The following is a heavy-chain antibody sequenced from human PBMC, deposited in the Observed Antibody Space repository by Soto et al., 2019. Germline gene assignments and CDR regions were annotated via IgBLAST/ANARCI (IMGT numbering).Heavy chain of an antibody. CDR1: GFTFSSYG. Sequence: GGSLRLSCAASGFTFSSYGMHWVRQAPGKGLEWVAVISYDGSNKYYADSVKGRFTISRDNSKNTLYLQMNSLRAEDTAVYYCAKDGSVGAYCGGDCYDAFDIWGQGTMVTVSS. V-gene: IGHV3-30*18. J-gene: IGHJ3*02. CDR2: ISYDGSNK. CDR3: AKDGSVGAYCGGDCYDAFDI. D-gene: IGHD2-21*02.